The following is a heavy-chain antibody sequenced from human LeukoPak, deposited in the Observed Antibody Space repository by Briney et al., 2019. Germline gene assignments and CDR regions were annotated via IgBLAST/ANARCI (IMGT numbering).Heavy chain of an antibody. Sequence: SETLSLTCAVYGGSFSGYYWSWIRQPPGKGLEWIGEINHSGSTNYNPSLKSRVTISVDTSKNQFFLKLSSVTAADTAVYYCARGFAYFDYWGQGTLVTVSS. CDR1: GGSFSGYY. V-gene: IGHV4-34*01. CDR2: INHSGST. CDR3: ARGFAYFDY. J-gene: IGHJ4*02.